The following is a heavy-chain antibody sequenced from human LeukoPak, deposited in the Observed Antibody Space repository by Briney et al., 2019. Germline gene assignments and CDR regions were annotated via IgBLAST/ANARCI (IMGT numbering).Heavy chain of an antibody. Sequence: GAAVRVSCKASGYDFTNYYINWVRQAPGQGLEWMGRINPNSSVTSYAQKFRGRVTLARDTSINTAYMQLSSLRSDDTAVYFCARGFLSAAGPFDYWGQGSLVTVSS. D-gene: IGHD6-13*01. CDR3: ARGFLSAAGPFDY. V-gene: IGHV1-2*06. CDR1: GYDFTNYY. J-gene: IGHJ4*02. CDR2: INPNSSVT.